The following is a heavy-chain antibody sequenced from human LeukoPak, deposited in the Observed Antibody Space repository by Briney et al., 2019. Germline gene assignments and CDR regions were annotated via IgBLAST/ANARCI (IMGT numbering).Heavy chain of an antibody. CDR3: AKPVAGTGYFDY. V-gene: IGHV3-23*01. CDR1: GFTFGSYA. D-gene: IGHD6-19*01. CDR2: ISGSGGTT. J-gene: IGHJ4*02. Sequence: PGGSLRLSCAVSGFTFGSYAMSWVRQAPGKGLGWVSTISGSGGTTYYADSVKGRFTISRDNSKNTLYLQMNSLRAEDTAVYYCAKPVAGTGYFDYWGQGTLVTVSS.